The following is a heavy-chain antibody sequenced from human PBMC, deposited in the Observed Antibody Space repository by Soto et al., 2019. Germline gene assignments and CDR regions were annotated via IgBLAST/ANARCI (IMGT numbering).Heavy chain of an antibody. CDR1: GFTFSNYA. CDR3: AKVSAMIVGANDY. J-gene: IGHJ4*02. CDR2: ISGSTGST. V-gene: IGHV3-23*01. Sequence: GGSLRLSCEASGFTFSNYAMSWVRQAPGKGLEWVSTISGSTGSTYYADSVKGRFTISRDNSKNTLFLQMNSLRAADTAVYYCAKVSAMIVGANDYWGQGTLVTVYS. D-gene: IGHD1-26*01.